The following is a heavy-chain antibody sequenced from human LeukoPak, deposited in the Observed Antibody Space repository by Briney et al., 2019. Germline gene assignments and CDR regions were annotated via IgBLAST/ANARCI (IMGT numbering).Heavy chain of an antibody. CDR2: IWYDGSNK. Sequence: PGRSLRLSCAASGFTFSSYGMHWVRQAPCKGLEWVAVIWYDGSNKYYADSVKGRFTISRDNSKNTLYLQMNSLRAEDTAVYYCARDSGSYRYYFYGMDVWGQGTTVTVSS. CDR1: GFTFSSYG. CDR3: ARDSGSYRYYFYGMDV. J-gene: IGHJ6*02. V-gene: IGHV3-33*01. D-gene: IGHD1-26*01.